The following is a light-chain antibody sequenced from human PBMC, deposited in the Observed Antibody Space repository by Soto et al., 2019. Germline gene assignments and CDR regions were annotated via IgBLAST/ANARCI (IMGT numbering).Light chain of an antibody. J-gene: IGKJ4*01. CDR3: QQYSNWPVT. CDR1: QSVSSN. CDR2: GAS. V-gene: IGKV3-15*01. Sequence: EIVMTQSPATLSVSPGERATLSCRASQSVSSNLAWYQQKPGQAPRLLIHGASTRATGFPARFSGSGSGTEFTLTISSLQSEDFAVYYCQQYSNWPVTFGGGTKVEIK.